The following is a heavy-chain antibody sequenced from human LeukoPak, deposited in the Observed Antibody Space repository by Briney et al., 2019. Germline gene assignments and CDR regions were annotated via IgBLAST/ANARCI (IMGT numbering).Heavy chain of an antibody. D-gene: IGHD6-19*01. CDR3: AKGTVAGPDLFDY. CDR1: GFTFSSYA. CDR2: ISGSGGST. J-gene: IGHJ4*02. V-gene: IGHV3-23*01. Sequence: GGSLRLSCAASGFTFSSYAMSWVRQAPGKGLEWVSAISGSGGSTYYADSVKGRFTISRDNPKNTLYLQMNSLGAEDTAVYYCAKGTVAGPDLFDYWGQGTLVTVSS.